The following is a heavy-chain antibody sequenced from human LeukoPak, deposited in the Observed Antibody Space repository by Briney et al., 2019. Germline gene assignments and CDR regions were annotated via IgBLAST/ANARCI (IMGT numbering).Heavy chain of an antibody. CDR1: GYSFTSYW. Sequence: GEPLKIPCKGSGYSFTSYWISWVRQMPGKGLEWMGRIDPSDSYTNYSPSFQGHVTISADKSISTAYLQWSSLKASDTAMYYCARRRYSSSFYHYYGMDVWGQGTTVAVSS. J-gene: IGHJ6*02. CDR3: ARRRYSSSFYHYYGMDV. D-gene: IGHD6-6*01. CDR2: IDPSDSYT. V-gene: IGHV5-10-1*01.